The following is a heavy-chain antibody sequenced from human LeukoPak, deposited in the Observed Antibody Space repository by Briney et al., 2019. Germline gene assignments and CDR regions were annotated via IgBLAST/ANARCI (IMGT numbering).Heavy chain of an antibody. J-gene: IGHJ4*02. Sequence: SVKVSCKASGGTLSSYAISWVRQAPGQGLEWMGKIIPMFGIAKYAQKFQGRVTITADKSTSTAYMELSSLRSEDTAVYYCARDANYYDSSGYPIYFDYWGQGTLVTVSS. CDR1: GGTLSSYA. V-gene: IGHV1-69*04. CDR2: IIPMFGIA. D-gene: IGHD3-22*01. CDR3: ARDANYYDSSGYPIYFDY.